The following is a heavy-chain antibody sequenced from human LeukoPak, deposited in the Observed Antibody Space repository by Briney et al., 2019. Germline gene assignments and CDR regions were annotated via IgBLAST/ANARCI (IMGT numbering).Heavy chain of an antibody. D-gene: IGHD3-22*01. CDR1: GGSISSGGYY. J-gene: IGHJ5*02. V-gene: IGHV4-31*03. CDR2: IYYSGST. Sequence: SETLSLTCTVSGGSISSGGYYWSWIRQHPGKGLEWIGYIYYSGSTYYNPSLKSRVTISVDTSKNQFSLKLSSVTAADTAVYYCARGLGVTMIVVDPEFDPWGQGTLVTVSS. CDR3: ARGLGVTMIVVDPEFDP.